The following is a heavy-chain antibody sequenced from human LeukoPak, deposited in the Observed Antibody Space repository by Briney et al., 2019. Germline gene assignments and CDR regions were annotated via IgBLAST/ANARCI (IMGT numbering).Heavy chain of an antibody. J-gene: IGHJ4*02. D-gene: IGHD2-21*02. CDR2: ISTSSGTV. Sequence: GGSLRLSCTTSGFNFRAYWMGWVRQAPGKGLEWVSYISTSSGTVFYADSVKGRFTISRDNAKNSLYLQMNSLRAEDTAVYYCARGGDPDYWGQGTLVTVSS. V-gene: IGHV3-48*04. CDR3: ARGGDPDY. CDR1: GFNFRAYW.